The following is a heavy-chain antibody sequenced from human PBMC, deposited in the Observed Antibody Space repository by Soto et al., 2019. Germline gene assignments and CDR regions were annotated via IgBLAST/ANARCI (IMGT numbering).Heavy chain of an antibody. CDR3: ASRITGSPHYYYGMDV. D-gene: IGHD1-20*01. CDR1: GGTFSSYA. Sequence: QVQLVQSGAEVKKPGSSVKVSCKASGGTFSSYAINWVRQAPGQGLEWMGGIIPIFGTADYAQKFQGRVTITADESTSTAYIELSSLRSEDTAVYYCASRITGSPHYYYGMDVWGQGTTVTVSS. J-gene: IGHJ6*02. CDR2: IIPIFGTA. V-gene: IGHV1-69*12.